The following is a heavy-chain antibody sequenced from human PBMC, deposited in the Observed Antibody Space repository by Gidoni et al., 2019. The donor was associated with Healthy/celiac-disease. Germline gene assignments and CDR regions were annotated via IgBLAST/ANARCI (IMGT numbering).Heavy chain of an antibody. CDR1: GCSISSGDYY. J-gene: IGHJ4*02. Sequence: QVQLQESGPGLVKPSQTLSLTCTVSGCSISSGDYYWSWIRPPPGKGLEWIAYIYYSGSTYYNPSLKSRVTRAVDTSKKQFSLKMSSVTAADTAVYYCARSSMVQGVMTPVDYWGQGTLVTVSS. V-gene: IGHV4-30-4*01. D-gene: IGHD3-10*01. CDR2: IYYSGST. CDR3: ARSSMVQGVMTPVDY.